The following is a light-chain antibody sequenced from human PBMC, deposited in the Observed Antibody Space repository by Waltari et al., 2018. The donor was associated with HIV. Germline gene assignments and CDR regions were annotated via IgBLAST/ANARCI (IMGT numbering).Light chain of an antibody. Sequence: QTVVTQEPSFSVSPGGTVTLTCGLSSGSVSPSSYPSWYQQTPGQAPRTLIYSTNTRSSGVPDRFSGSILGNKAALTITGAQADDESDYYCVLYMGSGISVFGGGTKLTVL. CDR1: SGSVSPSSY. V-gene: IGLV8-61*01. CDR2: STN. J-gene: IGLJ2*01. CDR3: VLYMGSGISV.